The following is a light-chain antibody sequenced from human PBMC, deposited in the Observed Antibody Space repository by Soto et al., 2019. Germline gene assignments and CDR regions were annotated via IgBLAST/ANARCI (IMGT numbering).Light chain of an antibody. V-gene: IGKV3-20*01. CDR2: GAS. Sequence: IVLTQSPGTLSLSPGERATLSCRASQRVISSYLAWFQQRPGRAPRLLIYGASKRATDIPDRFTGSGSGTDFALTISRLEPEDFAVYYCQQYVTHPWTFGQGTKVEIK. CDR1: QRVISSY. CDR3: QQYVTHPWT. J-gene: IGKJ1*01.